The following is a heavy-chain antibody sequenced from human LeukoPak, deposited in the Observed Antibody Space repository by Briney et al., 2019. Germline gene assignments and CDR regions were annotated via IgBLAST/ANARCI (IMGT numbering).Heavy chain of an antibody. D-gene: IGHD3-22*01. CDR1: GGSISSGGYY. CDR2: IYYSGST. J-gene: IGHJ4*02. CDR3: ARSYSIYDSSGYYSLSPGYAFDY. Sequence: SQTLSLTCTVSGGSISSGGYYWSWIRQHPGKGLEWIGYIYYSGSTYYNPSLKRRVTISVDTPKNQFSLKLSSVTAADTAVYYCARSYSIYDSSGYYSLSPGYAFDYWGQGTLVTVSS. V-gene: IGHV4-31*03.